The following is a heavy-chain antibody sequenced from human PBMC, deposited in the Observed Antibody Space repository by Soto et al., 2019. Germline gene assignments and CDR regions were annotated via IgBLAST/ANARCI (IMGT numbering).Heavy chain of an antibody. CDR1: GYTFTSYH. Sequence: QVQLVQSGAAVKKPGASVKVSCKASGYTFTSYHMHWVRQAPGQGLEWMAIIKSTGDIIIYAQKFQGRVTLTRDTSTATAYMELSSLTSEDTAVYYCARELPSWFYFDQWGQGTLVTVSS. D-gene: IGHD3-10*01. J-gene: IGHJ4*02. V-gene: IGHV1-46*01. CDR3: ARELPSWFYFDQ. CDR2: IKSTGDII.